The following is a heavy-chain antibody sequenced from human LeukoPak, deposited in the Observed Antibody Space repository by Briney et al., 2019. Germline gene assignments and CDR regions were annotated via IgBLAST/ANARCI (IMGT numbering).Heavy chain of an antibody. CDR1: GFIFKKYW. CDR3: ARETPRRGETRDGYR. CDR2: IKEDGSET. J-gene: IGHJ4*02. Sequence: GGSLRLPCAASGFIFKKYWMNWVRQVPGKGLEYLANIKEDGSETYYADSVKGRFTISRDNPKNLLFLQINSLRVEDTAVYYCARETPRRGETRDGYRWGQGTVVTVSS. V-gene: IGHV3-7*01. D-gene: IGHD5-24*01.